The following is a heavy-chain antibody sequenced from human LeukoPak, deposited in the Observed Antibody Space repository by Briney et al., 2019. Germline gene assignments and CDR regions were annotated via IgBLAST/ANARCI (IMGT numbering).Heavy chain of an antibody. D-gene: IGHD4-17*01. CDR1: GGSISSYY. V-gene: IGHV4-59*08. CDR3: AISCGDYVENWFDP. J-gene: IGHJ5*02. Sequence: SETLSLTCTVSGGSISSYYWSWIRQPPGKGLEWIGYIYYSGSTNYNPSLKSRVTISVDTSKNHFSLKLSSVTAADTAVYYCAISCGDYVENWFDPWGQGTLVTVSS. CDR2: IYYSGST.